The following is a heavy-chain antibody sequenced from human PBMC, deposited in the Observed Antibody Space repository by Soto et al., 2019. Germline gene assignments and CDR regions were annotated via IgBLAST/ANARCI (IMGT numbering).Heavy chain of an antibody. Sequence: GASVKVSCKASGGTFSSYAISWVRQAPGQGLEWMGGIIPIFGTANYAQKFQGRVTITADKSTSTAYMELSSLRSEDTAVYYCASTAAVKAAGPFDYWGQGTLVPVSS. V-gene: IGHV1-69*06. CDR2: IIPIFGTA. CDR1: GGTFSSYA. CDR3: ASTAAVKAAGPFDY. J-gene: IGHJ4*02. D-gene: IGHD6-13*01.